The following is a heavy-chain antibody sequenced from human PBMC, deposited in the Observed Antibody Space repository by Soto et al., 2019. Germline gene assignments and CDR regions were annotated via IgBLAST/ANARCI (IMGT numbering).Heavy chain of an antibody. CDR2: ISGSGGST. Sequence: PGGSLRLSCAASGFTFSSYAVSWVRQAPGKGLEWVSAISGSGGSTYYADSVKGRFTISRDNSKNTLYLQMNSLRAEDTAVYYCAKSVVGYRYYYYYMDVWGKGTTVTVSS. CDR1: GFTFSSYA. V-gene: IGHV3-23*01. CDR3: AKSVVGYRYYYYYMDV. D-gene: IGHD6-25*01. J-gene: IGHJ6*03.